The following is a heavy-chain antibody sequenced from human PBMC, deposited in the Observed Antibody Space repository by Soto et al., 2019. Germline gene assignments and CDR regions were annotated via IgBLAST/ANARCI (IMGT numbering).Heavy chain of an antibody. Sequence: GSLRLSCTASGSTFSSYGMHWVRQAPGKGLEWVAVISYDGSNKYYADSVKGRFTISRDNSKNTLYLQMNSLRAEDTAVYYCAVEPHYYDSSGYLLGMDVWGQGTTVTVSS. D-gene: IGHD3-22*01. CDR3: AVEPHYYDSSGYLLGMDV. CDR2: ISYDGSNK. V-gene: IGHV3-30*03. CDR1: GSTFSSYG. J-gene: IGHJ6*02.